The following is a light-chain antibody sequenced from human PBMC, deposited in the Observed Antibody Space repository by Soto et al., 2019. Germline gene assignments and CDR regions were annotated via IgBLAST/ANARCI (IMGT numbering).Light chain of an antibody. J-gene: IGLJ1*01. Sequence: QSALTQTASVSGPPGQSITISGTGNTSDVGGYEHVSWYQHHPGKVPKLMIYGVSNRPSGVSNRFSGSKSGNTASLTISGLQAEDEADYYCSSYTSTTTPIFGTGTKLTVL. CDR1: TSDVGGYEH. CDR3: SSYTSTTTPI. CDR2: GVS. V-gene: IGLV2-14*01.